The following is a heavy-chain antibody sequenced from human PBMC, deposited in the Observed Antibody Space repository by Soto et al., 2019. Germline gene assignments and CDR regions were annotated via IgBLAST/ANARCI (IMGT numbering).Heavy chain of an antibody. Sequence: ASVKVSCKASGFTFITYGFSWVRQAAGQGLEWMGWMNPNNGNAGFAQKFRGRINMTRNTSISTAYLELSSLRSDDSAVYFCARRKERSGPYYLDLWGQGTQVTVSS. CDR1: GFTFITYG. CDR3: ARRKERSGPYYLDL. V-gene: IGHV1-8*01. CDR2: MNPNNGNA. D-gene: IGHD6-25*01. J-gene: IGHJ4*02.